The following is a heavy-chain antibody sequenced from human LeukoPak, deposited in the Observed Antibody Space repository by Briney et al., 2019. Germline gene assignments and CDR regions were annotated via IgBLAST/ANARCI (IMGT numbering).Heavy chain of an antibody. CDR2: IYYSGST. CDR3: ARDRRILYAFDI. CDR1: GGSISSGGYY. Sequence: TLSLTCTVSGGSISSGGYYWSWIRQHPGKGLEWIGYIYYSGSTYYNPSLKSRVTISVDTSKNQFSLKLSSVTAADTAVYYCARDRRILYAFDIWGQGTMVTVSS. V-gene: IGHV4-31*03. J-gene: IGHJ3*02.